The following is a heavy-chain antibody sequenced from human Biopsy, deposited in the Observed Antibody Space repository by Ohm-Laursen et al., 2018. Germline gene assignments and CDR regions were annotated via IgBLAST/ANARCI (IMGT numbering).Heavy chain of an antibody. CDR3: ATDINVWNVNY. CDR2: FAPENGKT. V-gene: IGHV1-24*01. D-gene: IGHD1-1*01. J-gene: IGHJ4*02. Sequence: ASVTASCKVSGYTLNVLSVHWARLVPGKGLEWMGGFAPENGKTVYAQNFQARVSLTEDTSTDTAYMEMSSLRSEDTAVYYCATDINVWNVNYWGQGTQVTVSS. CDR1: GYTLNVLS.